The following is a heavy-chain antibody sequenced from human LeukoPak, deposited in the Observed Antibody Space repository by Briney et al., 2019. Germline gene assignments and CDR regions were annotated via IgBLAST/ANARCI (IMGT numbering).Heavy chain of an antibody. CDR1: GGTFSSYA. D-gene: IGHD1-26*01. CDR3: ARGADSGSYWTAVPSAFDI. J-gene: IGHJ3*02. V-gene: IGHV1-69*04. Sequence: SVKVSCKASGGTFSSYAISWVRQAPGQGLEWMGRIIPILGIANYAQKFQGRVTITADKSTSTAYMELSSLRSEDTAVYYCARGADSGSYWTAVPSAFDIWGQGTMVTVSS. CDR2: IIPILGIA.